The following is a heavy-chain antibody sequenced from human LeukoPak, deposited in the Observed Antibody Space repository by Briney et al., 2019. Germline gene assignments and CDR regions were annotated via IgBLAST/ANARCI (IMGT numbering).Heavy chain of an antibody. J-gene: IGHJ4*02. Sequence: PGGSLRLSCAASGFALSSYGMYWVRQTPDKGLEWVAYSRRDGTYVNYADSVKGRFIISRDNNKNTLGLQMNSLRVEATALYYCASGGPTRGTLASWGQGTLVPVSS. V-gene: IGHV3-30*02. CDR3: ASGGPTRGTLAS. D-gene: IGHD1-26*01. CDR1: GFALSSYG. CDR2: SRRDGTYV.